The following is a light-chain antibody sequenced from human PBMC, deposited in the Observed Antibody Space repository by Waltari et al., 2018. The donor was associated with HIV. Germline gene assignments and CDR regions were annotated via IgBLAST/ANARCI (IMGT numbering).Light chain of an antibody. Sequence: QSALTQPASVSGSPGQSITISCTGTSSDVGGYNLVSWYQQHPGKAPKLMIYEVSKRPSGVSNGFSGSKSGNTACRTMSGLQAEDEADYYCCAYAGSTTYVIFGGGTKLTVL. CDR2: EVS. CDR3: CAYAGSTTYVI. J-gene: IGLJ2*01. CDR1: SSDVGGYNL. V-gene: IGLV2-23*02.